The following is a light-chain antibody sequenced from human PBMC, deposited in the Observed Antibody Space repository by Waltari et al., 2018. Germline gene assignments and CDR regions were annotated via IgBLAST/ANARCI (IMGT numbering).Light chain of an antibody. CDR3: CSYATRDSYV. V-gene: IGLV2-14*03. CDR1: TSDVGGFNY. CDR2: DVS. J-gene: IGLJ1*01. Sequence: QSALTQPASLSGSPGQSINIPLTGNTSDVGGFNYLSWYQQHPGKATKFMIYDVSKRPSGVSDRFSGSKSGNTASLTISGLQAEDEADYYCCSYATRDSYVFGTGTKVTVL.